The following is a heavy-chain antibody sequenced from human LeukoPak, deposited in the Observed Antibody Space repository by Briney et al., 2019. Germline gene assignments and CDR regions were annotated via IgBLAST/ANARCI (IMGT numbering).Heavy chain of an antibody. CDR1: GGTFSSYA. CDR3: ARDRTTVTPWGLFDY. V-gene: IGHV1-69*05. J-gene: IGHJ4*02. D-gene: IGHD4-17*01. Sequence: ASVKVSCKASGGTFSSYAISWVRQAPGQGLEWMGRIIPIFGTANHAQKFQGRVTITTDESTSTAYMELSSLRSEDTAVYYCARDRTTVTPWGLFDYWGQGTLVTVSS. CDR2: IIPIFGTA.